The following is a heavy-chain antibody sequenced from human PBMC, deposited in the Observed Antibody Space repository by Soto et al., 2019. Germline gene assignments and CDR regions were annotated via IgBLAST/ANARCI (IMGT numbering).Heavy chain of an antibody. Sequence: ASVKVSCEASGYTFSRYGISWVRQAPEQGLEWMGWISGYNGDTNYAQKFRGRVTMTIDTSTTTAYMELRGLTSDDTAIYYCAKNGQPPYYYYGLDVWGQGTTVTVSS. D-gene: IGHD2-8*01. CDR3: AKNGQPPYYYYGLDV. CDR2: ISGYNGDT. CDR1: GYTFSRYG. J-gene: IGHJ6*02. V-gene: IGHV1-18*01.